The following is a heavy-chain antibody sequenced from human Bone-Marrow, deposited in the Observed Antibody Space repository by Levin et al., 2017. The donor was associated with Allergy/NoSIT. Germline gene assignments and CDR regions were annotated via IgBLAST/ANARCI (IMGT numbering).Heavy chain of an antibody. V-gene: IGHV1-18*01. J-gene: IGHJ6*02. CDR1: GYTFDKFA. CDR3: ARTCFPVGYFGSANYCKNYYNIDL. CDR2: INPYNGDR. Sequence: ASVKVSCQASGYTFDKFAISWVRQAPGQGLEWLGWINPYNGDRKYGQKVQGFTMTTDRSTNTAYMELRSLRSDDTAVYYCARTCFPVGYFGSANYCKNYYNIDLWGLGTTVTVSS. D-gene: IGHD3-10*01.